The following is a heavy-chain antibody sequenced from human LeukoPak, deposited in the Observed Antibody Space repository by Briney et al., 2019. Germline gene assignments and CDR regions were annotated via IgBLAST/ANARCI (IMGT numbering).Heavy chain of an antibody. J-gene: IGHJ6*04. Sequence: GGSLRLSCAASGFTFSSYEMNWVRQAPGKGLEWVSYISSSGSTVYYADSVKGRFTISRDNAKNSLYLQMNSPRAEDTAVYYCAELGITMIGGVWGKGTTVTISS. CDR3: AELGITMIGGV. D-gene: IGHD3-10*02. V-gene: IGHV3-48*03. CDR2: ISSSGSTV. CDR1: GFTFSSYE.